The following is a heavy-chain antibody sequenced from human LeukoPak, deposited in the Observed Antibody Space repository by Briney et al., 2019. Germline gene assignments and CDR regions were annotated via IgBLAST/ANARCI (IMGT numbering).Heavy chain of an antibody. CDR1: GYSFTNYG. CDR2: ISAYNGNT. Sequence: ASVKVSCKASGYSFTNYGITWVLQAPGQGLEWMGWISAYNGNTNYAQKLQGRVTMTTDTSTSTAYMELRSLRSDDTAVYYCARPGGTIFGVGLSYAHFDYWGQGTLVTVSS. V-gene: IGHV1-18*01. J-gene: IGHJ4*02. CDR3: ARPGGTIFGVGLSYAHFDY. D-gene: IGHD3-3*01.